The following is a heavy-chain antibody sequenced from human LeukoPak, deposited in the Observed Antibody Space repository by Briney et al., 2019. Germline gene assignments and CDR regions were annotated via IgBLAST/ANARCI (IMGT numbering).Heavy chain of an antibody. J-gene: IGHJ4*02. CDR1: GNSITSYW. CDR3: ARSVTYLFGFDS. CDR2: IYPGDSDT. Sequence: GESLKISCKCSGNSITSYWIGWVRQMPEIGLEWMGIIYPGDSDTRYSPSFQGQVTISADKSISTAYLQWSSLKASDTAMYYCARSVTYLFGFDSWGQGTLVTVSS. D-gene: IGHD2-21*02. V-gene: IGHV5-51*01.